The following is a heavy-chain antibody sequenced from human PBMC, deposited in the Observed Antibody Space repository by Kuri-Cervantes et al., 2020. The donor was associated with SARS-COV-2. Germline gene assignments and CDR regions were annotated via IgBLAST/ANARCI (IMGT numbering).Heavy chain of an antibody. V-gene: IGHV3-30*18. J-gene: IGHJ6*02. CDR2: ISYDGSNK. CDR3: AKDRIGVFGVEYYYGMDV. D-gene: IGHD3-3*01. Sequence: GESLKISCGASGFTFSSYGMHWVRQAPGKGLEWVAVISYDGSNKYYADSVKGRFTISRDNSKNTLYLQMNSLGAEDTAVYYCAKDRIGVFGVEYYYGMDVWGQGTTVTVSS. CDR1: GFTFSSYG.